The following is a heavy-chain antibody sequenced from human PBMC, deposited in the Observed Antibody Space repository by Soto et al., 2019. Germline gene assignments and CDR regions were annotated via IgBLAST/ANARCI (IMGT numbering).Heavy chain of an antibody. CDR1: GFTFSSYS. J-gene: IGHJ4*02. V-gene: IGHV3-48*01. Sequence: GGSLRLSCAASGFTFSSYSMNWVRQAPGKGLEWVSYISSSSSTIYYADSVKGRFTISRDNAKNSLYLQMNSLRAEDTAVYYCARQTGYSSGWFDYWDQGTLVTVSS. CDR2: ISSSSSTI. CDR3: ARQTGYSSGWFDY. D-gene: IGHD6-19*01.